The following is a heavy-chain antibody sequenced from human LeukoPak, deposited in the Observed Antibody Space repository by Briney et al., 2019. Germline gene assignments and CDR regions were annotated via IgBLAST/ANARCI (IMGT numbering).Heavy chain of an antibody. CDR1: GGSISSSRYY. J-gene: IGHJ6*02. V-gene: IGHV4-39*07. CDR3: ARAKTSYSAKVRGVNYYYYYGMDV. D-gene: IGHD3-10*01. Sequence: SETLSLTCTVSGGSISSSRYYWGWIRQPPGKGLEWIGSLYYSGRTYYNPSLKSRVTISVDTSKNQFSLKLSSVTAADTAVYYCARAKTSYSAKVRGVNYYYYYGMDVWGQGTTVTVSS. CDR2: LYYSGRT.